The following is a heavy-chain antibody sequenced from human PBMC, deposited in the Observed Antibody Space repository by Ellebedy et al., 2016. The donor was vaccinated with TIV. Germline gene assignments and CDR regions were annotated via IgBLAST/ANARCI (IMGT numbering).Heavy chain of an antibody. J-gene: IGHJ4*02. CDR1: GGSVSSGSCY. V-gene: IGHV4-61*01. Sequence: SETLSLTCTVSGGSVSSGSCYWSWIRQPPGKGLEWIGYLYYTGSTDYNPSLKSRVTISEDTSKNQFSLKLSSVAAADTAVYYCAGRLRWPPIDYWGQGTLVTVPS. CDR3: AGRLRWPPIDY. D-gene: IGHD4-23*01. CDR2: LYYTGST.